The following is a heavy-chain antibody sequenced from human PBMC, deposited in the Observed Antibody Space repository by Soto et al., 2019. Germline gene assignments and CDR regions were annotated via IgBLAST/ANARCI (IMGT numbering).Heavy chain of an antibody. Sequence: GASVKVSCKASGYTFTSYGISWVRQAPGQGLEWMGWISAYNGNTNYAQKLQGRVTMTTDTSTSTAYMELRSLRSDDTAVYYCARAHDSSWSGPFDYWGQGTLVTVSS. D-gene: IGHD6-13*01. CDR2: ISAYNGNT. V-gene: IGHV1-18*04. CDR1: GYTFTSYG. CDR3: ARAHDSSWSGPFDY. J-gene: IGHJ4*02.